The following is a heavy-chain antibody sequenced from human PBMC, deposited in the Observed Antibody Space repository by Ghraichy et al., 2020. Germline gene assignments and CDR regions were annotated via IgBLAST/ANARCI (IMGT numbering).Heavy chain of an antibody. CDR2: INQDGGGT. Sequence: GGSLRLSCAASGFTFSSYWMSWVRQAPGKGLEWVANINQDGGGTYYVDSVKGRFTISRDNAKNSLFLQMNSLRAEDTAVYFCARQHHFVDYWGQGTLVTVCS. V-gene: IGHV3-7*01. J-gene: IGHJ4*02. CDR1: GFTFSSYW. D-gene: IGHD6-13*01. CDR3: ARQHHFVDY.